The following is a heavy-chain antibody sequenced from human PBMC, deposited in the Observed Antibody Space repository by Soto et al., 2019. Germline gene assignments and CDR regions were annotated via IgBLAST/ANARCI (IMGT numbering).Heavy chain of an antibody. Sequence: SGPTLVNPTQTFTLACTFSGFSLSTSGMGVGWIRQPPGKALEWLALIYWDGDKRYSPSLKSRLTITKDTSKNQVVLTMTNMDPVDTATYYCAHYSSTSSFDYWGQGTLVTVSS. CDR3: AHYSSTSSFDY. CDR1: GFSLSTSGMG. CDR2: IYWDGDK. V-gene: IGHV2-5*02. D-gene: IGHD6-13*01. J-gene: IGHJ4*02.